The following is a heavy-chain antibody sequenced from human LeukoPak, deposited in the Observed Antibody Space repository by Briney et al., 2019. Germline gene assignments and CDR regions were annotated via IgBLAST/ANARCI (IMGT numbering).Heavy chain of an antibody. Sequence: PGGSLRLSCAASGFTFSSYEMNWVRQAPGKGLEWVSYISSSGSTIYYAGSVKGRFTISRDNAKNSLYLQMNSLRAEDTAVYYCAREGDYDSSGYGFDYWGQGTLVTVSS. CDR2: ISSSGSTI. D-gene: IGHD3-22*01. J-gene: IGHJ4*02. CDR3: AREGDYDSSGYGFDY. CDR1: GFTFSSYE. V-gene: IGHV3-48*03.